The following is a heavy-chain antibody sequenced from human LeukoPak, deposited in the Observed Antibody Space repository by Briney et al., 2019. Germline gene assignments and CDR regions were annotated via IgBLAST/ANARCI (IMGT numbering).Heavy chain of an antibody. J-gene: IGHJ4*02. V-gene: IGHV3-9*01. Sequence: GGSLRLSCAASGFTFDDYAMHWVRQAPGKGLEWVSGISWNSGSIGYADSVKGRFTISRDNSKNTLFLQMNGLRAEDTAVYYCAKDSWELLYFDYWGQGTLVTVSS. CDR2: ISWNSGSI. CDR3: AKDSWELLYFDY. CDR1: GFTFDDYA. D-gene: IGHD1-26*01.